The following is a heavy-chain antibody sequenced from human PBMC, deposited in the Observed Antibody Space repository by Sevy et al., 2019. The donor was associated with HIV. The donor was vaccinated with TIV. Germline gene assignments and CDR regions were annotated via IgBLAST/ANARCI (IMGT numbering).Heavy chain of an antibody. Sequence: GGSLRLSCTASGLTVNTNYMSWIRQAPEKGLEWVSVIYSGGSTYYADSVKGRFTISRDNSKNTVYLQMNSLRAEDTAVYYCARFSGGSKGTAFDYWGQGTLVTVSS. V-gene: IGHV3-53*01. CDR2: IYSGGST. D-gene: IGHD2-15*01. CDR3: ARFSGGSKGTAFDY. CDR1: GLTVNTNY. J-gene: IGHJ4*02.